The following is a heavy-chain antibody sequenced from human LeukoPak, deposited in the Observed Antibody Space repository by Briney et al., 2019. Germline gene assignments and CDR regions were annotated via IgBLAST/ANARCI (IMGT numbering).Heavy chain of an antibody. CDR3: ASKAAAEVF. CDR1: GGSISSSSYY. D-gene: IGHD6-13*01. CDR2: IYHSGST. J-gene: IGHJ4*02. Sequence: SETLSLTCTVSGGSISSSSYYWGWIRQPPGTGLEWIGSIYHSGSTYYNPSLKSRVTISVDASKNQFSLKLSSVTAADTAVYYCASKAAAEVFWGQGTLVTVSS. V-gene: IGHV4-39*07.